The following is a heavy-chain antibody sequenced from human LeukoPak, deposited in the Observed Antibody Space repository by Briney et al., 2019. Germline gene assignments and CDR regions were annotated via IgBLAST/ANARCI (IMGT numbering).Heavy chain of an antibody. CDR3: ARDRYYDPDAFDI. Sequence: SETLSLTCTVSGGSISSYYWSWIRQPPGKGLEWIGEIYHSGSTNYNPSLKSRVTISVDKSKNQFSLKLISVTAADTAVYYCARDRYYDPDAFDIWGQGTMVTVSS. CDR1: GGSISSYY. CDR2: IYHSGST. J-gene: IGHJ3*02. D-gene: IGHD3-22*01. V-gene: IGHV4-59*12.